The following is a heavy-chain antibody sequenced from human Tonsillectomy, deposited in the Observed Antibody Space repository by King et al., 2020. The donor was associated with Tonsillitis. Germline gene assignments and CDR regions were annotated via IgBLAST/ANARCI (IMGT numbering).Heavy chain of an antibody. CDR1: GGSVSSSNYY. J-gene: IGHJ5*02. CDR2: IYYSGST. V-gene: IGHV4-39*01. CDR3: AGHSHSDRWTGWFDP. Sequence: LQLQESGPGLVKPSETLSLTCSVSGGSVSSSNYYWGWIRQSPGKGLEWIGSIYYSGSTYYIPSLNSRVTISVDTSRNQFSLRLSSVTAADTAVYHCAGHSHSDRWTGWFDPWGQGTLVTVSS. D-gene: IGHD3/OR15-3a*01.